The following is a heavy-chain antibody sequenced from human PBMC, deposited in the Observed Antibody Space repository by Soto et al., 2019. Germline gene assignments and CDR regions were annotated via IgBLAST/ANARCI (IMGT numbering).Heavy chain of an antibody. V-gene: IGHV5-51*01. J-gene: IGHJ4*02. CDR2: IFPADSDT. D-gene: IGHD3-9*01. Sequence: PGESLKISCKVSGYNFDTSWIGWVRQMPGKGLEWMGIIFPADSDTRYSPSFQGQVTLSVDKSISTAFLQWSSLRASDTAIYYCAXYXXXXDXXXWXXXWGQGTQVTVS. CDR3: AXYXXXXDXXXWXXX. CDR1: GYNFDTSW.